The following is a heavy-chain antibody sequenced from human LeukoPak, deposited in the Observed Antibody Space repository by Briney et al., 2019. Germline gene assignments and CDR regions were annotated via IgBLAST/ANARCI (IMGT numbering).Heavy chain of an antibody. CDR1: GYTFTSYG. J-gene: IGHJ4*02. D-gene: IGHD3-22*01. V-gene: IGHV1-18*01. Sequence: EASVKVSCKASGYTFTSYGISWVRQAPGQGLEWMGWISAYNGNTNYAQKLQGRVTMTTDTSTSTAYMELRSLRSDDTAVYYCARGYYYDSSGYYNYWGQGTLVTVSS. CDR2: ISAYNGNT. CDR3: ARGYYYDSSGYYNY.